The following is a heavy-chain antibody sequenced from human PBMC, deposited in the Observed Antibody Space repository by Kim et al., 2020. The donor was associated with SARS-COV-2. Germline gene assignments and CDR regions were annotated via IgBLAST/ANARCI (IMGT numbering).Heavy chain of an antibody. Sequence: VKGRFPISRDNSKNTLYLQMNSLRAEDTAVYYCAKDRTRRDYYYYGMDVWGQGTTVTVSS. D-gene: IGHD6-6*01. CDR3: AKDRTRRDYYYYGMDV. J-gene: IGHJ6*02. V-gene: IGHV3-23*01.